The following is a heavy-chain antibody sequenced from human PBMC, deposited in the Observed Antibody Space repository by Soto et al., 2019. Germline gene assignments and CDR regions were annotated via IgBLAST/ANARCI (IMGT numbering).Heavy chain of an antibody. CDR2: IKSKTDGGTT. CDR3: XXXXXGGRRGQRLD. V-gene: IGHV3-15*07. CDR1: GFTFNNAW. D-gene: IGHD6-25*01. J-gene: IGHJ4*02. Sequence: EVQLVESGGGLVKPGESLRLSCAASGFTFNNAWMNWVRQAPGKGLEWVGRIKSKTDGGTTNYAAPVKDRFTISRDDSQNTXXXXXXXXXXXXTXXXXXXXXXXGGRRGQRLDWGQGTLVTVSS.